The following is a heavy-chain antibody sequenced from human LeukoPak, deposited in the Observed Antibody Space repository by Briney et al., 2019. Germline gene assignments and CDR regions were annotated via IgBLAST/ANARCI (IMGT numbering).Heavy chain of an antibody. V-gene: IGHV4-61*02. Sequence: SQTLSLTCTVSGGSISSGSYYWSWIRQPAGKGLEWIGRIYTSGSTNYNPSLKSRVTISVDTSKNQFSLKLSSVTAADTAVYYCASWKKQAAAGTHFDYWGQGTLVTVSS. J-gene: IGHJ4*02. CDR3: ASWKKQAAAGTHFDY. CDR2: IYTSGST. CDR1: GGSISSGSYY. D-gene: IGHD6-13*01.